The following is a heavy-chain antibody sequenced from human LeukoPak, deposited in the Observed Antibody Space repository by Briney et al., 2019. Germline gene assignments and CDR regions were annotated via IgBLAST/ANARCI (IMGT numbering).Heavy chain of an antibody. J-gene: IGHJ4*02. CDR2: IYYNGNS. D-gene: IGHD4-11*01. V-gene: IGHV4-59*12. CDR1: GDSFNEYY. Sequence: PSETLSLTCTVSGDSFNEYYWNWIRQPPGKVLEWIGYIYYNGNSNYSPSLKSRVSMSVDTSKNQISLRLTSVTAADTAMYYCARDAGPQSHFEFWGQGALVTVSS. CDR3: ARDAGPQSHFEF.